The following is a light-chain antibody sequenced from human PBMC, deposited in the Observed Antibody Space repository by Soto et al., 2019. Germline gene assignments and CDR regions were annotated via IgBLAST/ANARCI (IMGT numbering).Light chain of an antibody. V-gene: IGKV1-9*01. CDR3: QQLTSYPRST. Sequence: ILLTQSPSSLSASVGDRVTITCRASQGIDSSFAWYQQKPGKAPKLLIYAASTLQTGVPSRFSGSGSGTEFTLTISSLQPEDFATYHCQQLTSYPRSTFGQGTRLEIK. J-gene: IGKJ5*01. CDR1: QGIDSS. CDR2: AAS.